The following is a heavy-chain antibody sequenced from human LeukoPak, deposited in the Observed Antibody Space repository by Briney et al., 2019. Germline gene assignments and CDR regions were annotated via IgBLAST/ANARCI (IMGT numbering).Heavy chain of an antibody. CDR3: AKNGHYLDS. CDR2: IKEDGSDK. Sequence: GGSLRLSCAASGFTFSRYWMSWVRQAPGKGLEWVADIKEDGSDKYYVDSVKGRFTISRDNAKNSLYLQMNSLRAEDTAVYYCAKNGHYLDSWGQGTLVTVSS. CDR1: GFTFSRYW. D-gene: IGHD2-8*01. V-gene: IGHV3-7*01. J-gene: IGHJ4*02.